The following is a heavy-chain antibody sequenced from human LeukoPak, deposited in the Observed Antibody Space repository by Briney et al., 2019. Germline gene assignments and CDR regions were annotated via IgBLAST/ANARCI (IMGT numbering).Heavy chain of an antibody. CDR1: GYTFTSYY. J-gene: IGHJ4*02. D-gene: IGHD3-9*01. CDR3: ARGYDILTGYGFDY. CDR2: INPNSGGT. Sequence: ASVKVSCKASGYTFTSYYMHWVRQAPGQGLEWMGWINPNSGGTNYAQKFQGRVTMTRDTSISTAYMELSRLRSDDTAVYYCARGYDILTGYGFDYWGQGTLVTVSS. V-gene: IGHV1-2*02.